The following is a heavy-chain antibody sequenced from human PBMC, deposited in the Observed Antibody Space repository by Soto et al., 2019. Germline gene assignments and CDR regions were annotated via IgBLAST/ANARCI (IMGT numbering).Heavy chain of an antibody. V-gene: IGHV4-31*03. CDR1: GGSISSGGYY. J-gene: IGHJ4*02. CDR2: IYYSGST. D-gene: IGHD4-4*01. CDR3: ASSAVMTTVTTSGYFDY. Sequence: SETLSLTCTVSGGSISSGGYYWSWIRQHPGKGLEWIGYIYYSGSTYYNPSLKSRVTISVDTSKNQFSLKLSSVTAADTAVYYCASSAVMTTVTTSGYFDYRGQGTLVTVSS.